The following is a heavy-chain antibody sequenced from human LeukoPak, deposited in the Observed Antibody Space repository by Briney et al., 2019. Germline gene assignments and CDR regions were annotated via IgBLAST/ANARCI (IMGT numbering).Heavy chain of an antibody. Sequence: SETLSLTCTVSGGSISSSSYFWGWIRQPPGKGLEWIGSIYYSGSTNYNPSLKSRVTMSVDTSKNQFSLKLSSVTAADTAVYYCARDSCSGGSCYLYFDYWGQGTLVTVSS. V-gene: IGHV4-39*07. CDR1: GGSISSSSYF. CDR2: IYYSGST. D-gene: IGHD2-15*01. J-gene: IGHJ4*02. CDR3: ARDSCSGGSCYLYFDY.